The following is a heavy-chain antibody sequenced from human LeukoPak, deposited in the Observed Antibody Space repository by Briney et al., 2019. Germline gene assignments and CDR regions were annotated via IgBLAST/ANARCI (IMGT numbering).Heavy chain of an antibody. CDR1: GFTFSSYE. J-gene: IGHJ4*02. CDR3: AGSSGWFVLDY. CDR2: ISSSGSTI. Sequence: GGSLRLSCAASGFTFSSYEMNWVRQAPGKGLEWVSYISSSGSTIYYADSVKGRFTISRDNAKNSLYLQMNSLRAEDTAVYYCAGSSGWFVLDYWDQGTLVTVSS. V-gene: IGHV3-48*03. D-gene: IGHD6-19*01.